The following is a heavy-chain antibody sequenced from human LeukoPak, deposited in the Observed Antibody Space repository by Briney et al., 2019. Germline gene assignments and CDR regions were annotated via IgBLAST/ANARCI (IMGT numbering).Heavy chain of an antibody. Sequence: ASVKVSCKAPGYTFTGYYMHWVRQAPGQGLEWMGWINPNSGGTNYAQKFQGRVTMTRDTSISTAYMELSRLRSDDTAVYYCARDSSGYTRYAFDIWGQGTMVTVSS. V-gene: IGHV1-2*02. CDR3: ARDSSGYTRYAFDI. D-gene: IGHD3-22*01. CDR1: GYTFTGYY. CDR2: INPNSGGT. J-gene: IGHJ3*02.